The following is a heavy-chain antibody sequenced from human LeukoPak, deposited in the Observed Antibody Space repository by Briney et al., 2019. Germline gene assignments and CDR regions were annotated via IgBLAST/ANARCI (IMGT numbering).Heavy chain of an antibody. J-gene: IGHJ6*02. V-gene: IGHV3-43*02. CDR3: AKDRLPGGIAVAGTDDGMDV. Sequence: GGSLRLPCVASGFSLDDCAMHWVRQVPGKGLEWVSLISGDGGDTYYADSVKGRFTISRDSSRNSLYLQMNSLRTEDTAFYYCAKDRLPGGIAVAGTDDGMDVWGQGTTVTVSS. CDR1: GFSLDDCA. D-gene: IGHD6-19*01. CDR2: ISGDGGDT.